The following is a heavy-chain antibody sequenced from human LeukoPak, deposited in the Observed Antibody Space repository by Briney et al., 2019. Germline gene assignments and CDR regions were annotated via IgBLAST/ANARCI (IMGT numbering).Heavy chain of an antibody. V-gene: IGHV3-48*03. CDR2: ISSTGSAI. J-gene: IGHJ4*02. CDR3: ATKGGFAV. CDR1: GVSFSSYE. D-gene: IGHD5-12*01. Sequence: GGSLRLSCAASGVSFSSYEMNWVRQAPGKGLEWISYISSTGSAIFYADSVKGRFTISRDNAKNSLYLQMNSLRAEDTAFYYCATKGGFAVWGQGTLVTVSS.